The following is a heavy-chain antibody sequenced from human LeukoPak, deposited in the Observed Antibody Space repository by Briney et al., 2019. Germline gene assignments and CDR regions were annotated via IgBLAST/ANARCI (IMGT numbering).Heavy chain of an antibody. D-gene: IGHD3-3*01. CDR2: IIPILGIA. V-gene: IGHV1-69*04. J-gene: IGHJ4*02. Sequence: ASVKVSCKASGGTFSSYAISWVRQAPGQGLEWMGRIIPILGIANYAQKFQGRVTITADRSTSTAYMELSSLRSEDTAVYYCARGKFGVVIAYYFDYWGQGTLVTVSS. CDR3: ARGKFGVVIAYYFDY. CDR1: GGTFSSYA.